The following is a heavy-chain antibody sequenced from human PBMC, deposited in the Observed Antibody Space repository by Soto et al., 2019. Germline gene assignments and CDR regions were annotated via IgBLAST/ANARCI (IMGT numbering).Heavy chain of an antibody. D-gene: IGHD2-2*01. CDR2: IYHSGST. CDR3: SRGSPTPYCISTSCYGLFDY. V-gene: IGHV4-30-2*01. CDR1: GGSISSGGYS. Sequence: SETLSLTCAVSGGSISSGGYSWSWIRQPPGKGLEWIGYIYHSGSTYYNPSLKSRVTISVDRSKNQFSLKLSSVTAADTAVYYCSRGSPTPYCISTSCYGLFDYWGQGTLVTVSS. J-gene: IGHJ4*02.